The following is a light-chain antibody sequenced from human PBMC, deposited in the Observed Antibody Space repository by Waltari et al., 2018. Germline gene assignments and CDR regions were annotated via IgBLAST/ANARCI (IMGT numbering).Light chain of an antibody. CDR1: SDINVGDFN. Sequence: QPVLTQPPSYSAPPGEYARLTCTLPSDINVGDFNIYWYQQKPGSPPSFLLYYKSDPEKAQVSGVPSRFSGSKDASATAGILLISGLQSEDEADYYCMFWPSNVWVFGGGTKLSVL. CDR3: MFWPSNVWV. J-gene: IGLJ3*02. CDR2: YKSDPEK. V-gene: IGLV5-37*01.